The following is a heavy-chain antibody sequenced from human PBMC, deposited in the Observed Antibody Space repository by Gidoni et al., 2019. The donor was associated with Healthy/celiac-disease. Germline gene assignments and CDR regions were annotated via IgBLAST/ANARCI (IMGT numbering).Heavy chain of an antibody. V-gene: IGHV1-69*01. J-gene: IGHJ4*02. CDR3: ARDTGNQGFDY. Sequence: QVQLVQSGAEVKKPGSSVKVSCKASGGTFSSYAISWVRQAPGQGLEWMGGINPIFWTGNYAKKVQGRVKDTAEETTSTAYMELSSLRSEDTAVYYCARDTGNQGFDYWGQGTLVTVSS. D-gene: IGHD2-2*01. CDR1: GGTFSSYA. CDR2: INPIFWTG.